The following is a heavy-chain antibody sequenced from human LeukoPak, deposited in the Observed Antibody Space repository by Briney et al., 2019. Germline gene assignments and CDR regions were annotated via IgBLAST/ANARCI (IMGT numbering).Heavy chain of an antibody. CDR2: ISPNSGGT. CDR1: GYTFTDYY. D-gene: IGHD1-26*01. J-gene: IGHJ4*02. Sequence: ASVKVSCKASGYTFTDYYIHWVRQAPGQGLEWMGRISPNSGGTNYAQKFQGRVTMTSDTSIGTAYMELSRLRSDDTAVYYCARDHRESGSFDYWGQGTLVTVSS. CDR3: ARDHRESGSFDY. V-gene: IGHV1-2*06.